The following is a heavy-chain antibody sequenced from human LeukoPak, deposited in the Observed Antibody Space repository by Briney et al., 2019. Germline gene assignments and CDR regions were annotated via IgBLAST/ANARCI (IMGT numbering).Heavy chain of an antibody. CDR2: IYSGCST. CDR3: ASTYCGGDCYSYHFDY. D-gene: IGHD2-21*02. V-gene: IGHV3-66*02. Sequence: GGSLRLSCAASGFTVSSNYMSWVRQAPGKGLEWVSVIYSGCSTYYADSVKRRFTISRDNSKNTLYLQMNSLRAEDTAVYYCASTYCGGDCYSYHFDYWGQGTPVTVSS. J-gene: IGHJ4*02. CDR1: GFTVSSNY.